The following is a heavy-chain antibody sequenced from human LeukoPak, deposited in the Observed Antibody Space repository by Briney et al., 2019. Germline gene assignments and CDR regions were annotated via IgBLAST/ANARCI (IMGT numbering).Heavy chain of an antibody. CDR1: GGSISSSSYY. CDR3: ARSPAGYSSGWYVHDY. Sequence: SETLSLTCTVSGGSISSSSYYWGWIRQPPGKGLEWIGSIYYSGSTYYNPSLKSRVTISVDTPKNQFSLKLSSVTAADTAVYYCARSPAGYSSGWYVHDYWGQGTLVTVSS. CDR2: IYYSGST. V-gene: IGHV4-39*07. D-gene: IGHD6-19*01. J-gene: IGHJ4*02.